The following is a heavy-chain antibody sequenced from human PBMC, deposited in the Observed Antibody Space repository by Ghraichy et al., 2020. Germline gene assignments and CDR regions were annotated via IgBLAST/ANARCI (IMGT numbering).Heavy chain of an antibody. CDR3: ARDLGAGWYFDY. V-gene: IGHV3-7*01. J-gene: IGHJ4*02. CDR2: IKKDGSEK. Sequence: GGSLRLSCAASGFIFSGYWMSWVRQAPGKGPEWVANIKKDGSEKYYVDSVKGRFTISRDNAKNSLYLEMNSLRAEDTAVYYCARDLGAGWYFDYWGQGALVTVCS. CDR1: GFIFSGYW. D-gene: IGHD6-19*01.